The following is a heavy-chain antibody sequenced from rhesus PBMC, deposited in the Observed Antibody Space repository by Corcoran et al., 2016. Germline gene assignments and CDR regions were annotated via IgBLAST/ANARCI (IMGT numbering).Heavy chain of an antibody. D-gene: IGHD1-1*01. J-gene: IGHJ6*01. CDR1: GGSITNNF. V-gene: IGHV4-173*01. CDR3: ARDMSGRKSDGLDS. CDR2: ISGSSGST. Sequence: QLQLQESGPGLVKPSETLSLTCAVSGGSITNNFWNWIRQPPGKVLEWFGRISGSSGSTDYNPTLKSRVTISTDTSKNQFSLKFNSVTAADTAIYHCARDMSGRKSDGLDSWGQGVVVTVSS.